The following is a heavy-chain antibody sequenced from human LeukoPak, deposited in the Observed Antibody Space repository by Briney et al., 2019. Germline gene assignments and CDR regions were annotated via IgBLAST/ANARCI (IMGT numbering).Heavy chain of an antibody. CDR2: ISSSGSTI. V-gene: IGHV3-48*03. Sequence: GGSLRLSCAASGFTFSSYEMNWVRQAPGKRLEWVSYISSSGSTIYYADSVKGRFTISRDNAKNSLYLQMNSLRAEDTAVYYCARDRVAARPHYYYYYGMDVWGQGTTVTVSS. CDR3: ARDRVAARPHYYYYYGMDV. J-gene: IGHJ6*02. D-gene: IGHD6-6*01. CDR1: GFTFSSYE.